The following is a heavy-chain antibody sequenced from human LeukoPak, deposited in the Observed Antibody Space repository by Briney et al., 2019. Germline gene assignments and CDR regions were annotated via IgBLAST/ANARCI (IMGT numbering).Heavy chain of an antibody. V-gene: IGHV3-21*01. D-gene: IGHD2-8*02. J-gene: IGHJ4*02. CDR1: GFTSSRYT. CDR2: ISNSGSSI. CDR3: ARGRTEILN. Sequence: PGGSLRLSCVASGFTSSRYTMNWVRQAPGKGLEWVSSISNSGSSIYYGGSVKGRFTISRDNAKNSLFLLMNSLRAEDTAVYYCARGRTEILNWGQGTLVTVSS.